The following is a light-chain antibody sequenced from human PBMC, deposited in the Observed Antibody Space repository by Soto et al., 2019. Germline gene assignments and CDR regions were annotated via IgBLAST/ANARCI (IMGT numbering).Light chain of an antibody. CDR3: QQYFTTPFA. CDR2: WAS. CDR1: QSVLYSSNNKSY. J-gene: IGKJ3*01. Sequence: DIVMTQSPDSLAVSLGERATINCKSSQSVLYSSNNKSYLAWYQHKPGQPPKLLIFWASTRESGVPDRFSGRAYRTDFTLYISSLQAEDMAVYYCQQYFTTPFAFGPGTKVDIK. V-gene: IGKV4-1*01.